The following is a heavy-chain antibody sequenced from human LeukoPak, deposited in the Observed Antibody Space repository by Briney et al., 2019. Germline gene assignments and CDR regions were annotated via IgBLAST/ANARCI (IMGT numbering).Heavy chain of an antibody. Sequence: GGSLRLSCAASGFTFSSYAMSWVRQAPGKGLEWVSAISGSGGSTYYADSVKGRFTISRDNSKNTLYLQMNSLRAEDTAVYYCAKNDDSSGCPLKNYFDYWGQGTLVTVSS. CDR1: GFTFSSYA. V-gene: IGHV3-23*01. CDR3: AKNDDSSGCPLKNYFDY. D-gene: IGHD3-22*01. CDR2: ISGSGGST. J-gene: IGHJ4*02.